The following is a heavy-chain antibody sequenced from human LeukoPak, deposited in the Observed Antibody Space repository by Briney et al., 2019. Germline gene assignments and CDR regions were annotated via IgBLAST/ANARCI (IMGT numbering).Heavy chain of an antibody. D-gene: IGHD6-13*01. V-gene: IGHV3-7*01. CDR1: GFTFSNDL. CDR2: IKEDGREK. CDR3: ASGRQLGY. J-gene: IGHJ4*02. Sequence: GGALSLSCAASGFTFSNDLMRWVRQAPGKGLEWVANIKEDGREKYYVDAVKGRFTISRDNARNSLYLQMNSLRAEDTAVYYCASGRQLGYWGQGTLVTVSS.